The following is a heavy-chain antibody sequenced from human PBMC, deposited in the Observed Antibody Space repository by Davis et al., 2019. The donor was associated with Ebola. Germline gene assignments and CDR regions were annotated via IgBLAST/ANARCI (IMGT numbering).Heavy chain of an antibody. J-gene: IGHJ3*02. V-gene: IGHV3-21*01. Sequence: GESLKISCAASGFTFSSYSMNWVRQAPGKGLEWVSSISSSSSYIYYADSLKGRFTISRDNGKNSLYLQLNSLRPEDTDVYHCARGGYYDSSGYSHDAFDIWGQGTRVTVSS. CDR1: GFTFSSYS. CDR3: ARGGYYDSSGYSHDAFDI. CDR2: ISSSSSYI. D-gene: IGHD3-22*01.